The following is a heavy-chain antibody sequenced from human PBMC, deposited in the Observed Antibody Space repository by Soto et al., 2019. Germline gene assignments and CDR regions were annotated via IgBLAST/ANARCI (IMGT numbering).Heavy chain of an antibody. D-gene: IGHD2-21*02. CDR3: ARTTVVTPRDAFDI. V-gene: IGHV4-30-2*01. J-gene: IGHJ3*02. Sequence: QLQLQESGSGLVKPSQTLSLTCAVSGGSISSGGYSWSWIRQPPGKGLEWIGYIYHSGSTYYNPSLKSRVTISVDRSKNQFSLKLSSVTAADTAVYYCARTTVVTPRDAFDIWGQGTMVTVSS. CDR1: GGSISSGGYS. CDR2: IYHSGST.